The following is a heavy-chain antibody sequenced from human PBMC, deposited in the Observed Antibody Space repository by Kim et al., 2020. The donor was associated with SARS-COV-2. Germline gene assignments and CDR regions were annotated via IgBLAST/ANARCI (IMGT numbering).Heavy chain of an antibody. V-gene: IGHV3-21*01. D-gene: IGHD3-10*01. J-gene: IGHJ4*02. CDR3: ARLERITMVRGVIKRFDY. CDR2: ISSSSSYI. Sequence: LSLTCAASGFTFSSYSMNWVRQAPGKGLEWVSSISSSSSYIYYADSVKGRFTISRDNAKNSLYLQMNSLRAEDTAVYYCARLERITMVRGVIKRFDYWGQGTLVTVSS. CDR1: GFTFSSYS.